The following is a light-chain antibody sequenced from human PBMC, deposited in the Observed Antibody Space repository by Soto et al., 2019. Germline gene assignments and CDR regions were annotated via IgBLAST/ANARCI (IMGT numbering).Light chain of an antibody. CDR3: QQYNTWPT. CDR1: QSVSSN. J-gene: IGKJ1*01. CDR2: GAS. V-gene: IGKV3-15*01. Sequence: EIGMTQSPATLSVSPGERATLSCRASQSVSSNLAWYQQKPGQAPRLLIYGASTRATGIPASFSGSGSGTEFTLTISSLQSEDFAVYYCQQYNTWPTFGQGTKVDIK.